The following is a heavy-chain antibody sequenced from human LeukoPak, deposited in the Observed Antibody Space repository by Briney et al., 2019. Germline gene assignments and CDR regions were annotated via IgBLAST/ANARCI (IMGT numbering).Heavy chain of an antibody. D-gene: IGHD3-10*01. CDR2: ISWNSGSI. CDR1: GFTFDDYA. J-gene: IGHJ4*02. Sequence: GGSLRLSCAASGFTFDDYAMHWVRQAPGKGLEWVSGISWNSGSIGYADSVKGRFTISRDNAKNSLYLQMNGLRAEDTALYYCAKEYGAGGYFDYWGQGTLVTVSS. V-gene: IGHV3-9*01. CDR3: AKEYGAGGYFDY.